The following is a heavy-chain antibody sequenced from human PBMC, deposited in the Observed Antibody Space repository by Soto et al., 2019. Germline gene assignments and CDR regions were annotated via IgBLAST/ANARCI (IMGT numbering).Heavy chain of an antibody. CDR3: ARGYSSSWLYYYYYGMDV. D-gene: IGHD6-13*01. J-gene: IGHJ6*02. V-gene: IGHV2-5*01. CDR1: GFPLSTSGVG. Sequence: SGPTLVNPTQTLTLTCTFSGFPLSTSGVGVGWIRQPPGKALEWLALIYWNDDKRYSPSLKSRLTITKDTSKNQVVLTMTNMDPVDTATYYCARGYSSSWLYYYYYGMDVWGQGTTVTV. CDR2: IYWNDDK.